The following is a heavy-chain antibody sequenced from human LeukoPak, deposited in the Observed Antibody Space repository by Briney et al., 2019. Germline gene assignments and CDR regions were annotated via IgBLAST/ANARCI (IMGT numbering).Heavy chain of an antibody. CDR2: IYYSGST. D-gene: IGHD1-7*01. V-gene: IGHV4-59*01. CDR3: ARHSLSKNYFNWLDP. Sequence: PSETLSLTCTVSGGSITSYYWTWIRQSPGQGLEWIGNIYYSGSTKYNPSLTSRVTMSVDTSKNQISLNLTSVTAADTAVYYCARHSLSKNYFNWLDPWGQGTLVTVSS. CDR1: GGSITSYY. J-gene: IGHJ5*02.